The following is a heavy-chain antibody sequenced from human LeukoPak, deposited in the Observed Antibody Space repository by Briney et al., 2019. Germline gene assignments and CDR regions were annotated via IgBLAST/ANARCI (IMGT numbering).Heavy chain of an antibody. CDR2: ISAYNGNT. Sequence: GASVKVSCKASGYAFPNYGISWVRQAPGQGLEWMGWISAYNGNTNYAQKFQGRVSMTTDTSTTTAYMELRSLRSDDTAVYYCARDGLRDLWDAYPSYFDYLLQGTLVTVSS. D-gene: IGHD3-16*01. V-gene: IGHV1-18*04. CDR1: GYAFPNYG. J-gene: IGHJ4*02. CDR3: ARDGLRDLWDAYPSYFDY.